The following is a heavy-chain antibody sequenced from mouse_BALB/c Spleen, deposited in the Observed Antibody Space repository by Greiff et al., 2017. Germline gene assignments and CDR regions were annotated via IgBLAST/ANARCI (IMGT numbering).Heavy chain of an antibody. Sequence: QVQLQQSGAELVKPGASVKLSCKASGYTFTSYYMYWVKQRPGQGLEWIGEINPSNGGTNFNEKFKSKATLTVDKSSSTAYMQLSSLTSEDSAVYYCTREGGRLRRFGWFAYWGQGTLVTVSA. CDR3: TREGGRLRRFGWFAY. J-gene: IGHJ3*01. D-gene: IGHD2-4*01. V-gene: IGHV1S81*02. CDR2: INPSNGGT. CDR1: GYTFTSYY.